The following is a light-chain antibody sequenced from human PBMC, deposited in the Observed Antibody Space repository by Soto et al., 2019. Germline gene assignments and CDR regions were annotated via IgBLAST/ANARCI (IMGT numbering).Light chain of an antibody. Sequence: EIGMTQCPATLSVSPGERATLSCRASQSVSSNLAWYQQKPGQAPRLLIYGASTRATGIPARFSGSGSGTEFTLTISSLQSEDFAVYYCQQYNNPALTFGGGTKVDIK. CDR1: QSVSSN. J-gene: IGKJ4*01. CDR3: QQYNNPALT. V-gene: IGKV3-15*01. CDR2: GAS.